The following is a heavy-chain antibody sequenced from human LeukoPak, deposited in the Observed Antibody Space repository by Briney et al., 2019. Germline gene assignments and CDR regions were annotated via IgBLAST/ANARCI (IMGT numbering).Heavy chain of an antibody. D-gene: IGHD6-19*01. Sequence: ASVKVSCKASGYMFTTYNIAWVRQARGQGLEWMGWISAYNGNTNYAQKLQGRVTMTTDTSTSTAYMELRSLRSDDTAVYYCARGADGGWPFDYWGQGTLVTVSS. J-gene: IGHJ4*02. CDR3: ARGADGGWPFDY. CDR2: ISAYNGNT. V-gene: IGHV1-18*01. CDR1: GYMFTTYN.